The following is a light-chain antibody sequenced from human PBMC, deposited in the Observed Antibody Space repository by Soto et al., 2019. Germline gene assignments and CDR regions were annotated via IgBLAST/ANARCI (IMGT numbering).Light chain of an antibody. CDR1: QTVNSDY. CDR3: QQRGNWPKT. CDR2: AAS. J-gene: IGKJ1*01. Sequence: EIVLTQSPGTLSLSPGERATLSCRASQTVNSDYLTWYQQKPGQAPRLLIYAASSGATGIPARFSGSGSGTDFTLTISSLEPEDFAVYYCQQRGNWPKTFGQGTKVDIK. V-gene: IGKV3D-20*02.